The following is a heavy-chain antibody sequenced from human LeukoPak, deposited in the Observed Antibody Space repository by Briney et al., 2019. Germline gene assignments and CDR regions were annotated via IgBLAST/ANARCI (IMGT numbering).Heavy chain of an antibody. CDR2: ISYDGSNK. V-gene: IGHV3-30-3*01. CDR1: GFTFSSYA. CDR3: ARGIDPGYSYGPFDY. J-gene: IGHJ4*02. Sequence: GGSLRLSCAAFGFTFSSYAMHWVRQAPGKGLEWVAVISYDGSNKYYADSVKGRFTISRDNSKNTLYLQMNSLRAEDTAVYYWARGIDPGYSYGPFDYWGQGTLVTVSS. D-gene: IGHD5-18*01.